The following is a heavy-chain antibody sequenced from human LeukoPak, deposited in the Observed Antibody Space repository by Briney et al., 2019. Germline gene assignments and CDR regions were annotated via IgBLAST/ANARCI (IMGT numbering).Heavy chain of an antibody. D-gene: IGHD5-12*01. J-gene: IGHJ4*02. V-gene: IGHV3-21*01. CDR2: ISSGSGGSI. Sequence: GGSLTLSCAASGFIFSSFAISWVRQAPGKGLEWVSSISSGSGGSIYFADSVKGRFTISRDNAKNSLYLQMNSLRAEDTAVYYCARAGGWLSPLWGQGTLVTVSS. CDR1: GFIFSSFA. CDR3: ARAGGWLSPL.